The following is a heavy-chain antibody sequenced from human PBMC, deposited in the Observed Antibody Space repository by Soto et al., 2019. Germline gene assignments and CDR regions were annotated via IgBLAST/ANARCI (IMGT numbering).Heavy chain of an antibody. V-gene: IGHV1-18*01. J-gene: IGHJ5*02. CDR3: AREVSVVAATGGANWFDP. CDR2: ISAYNGNT. Sequence: QVQLVQSGAEVKKPGASVKVSCKASGYTFTSYGISWVRQDPGRGLEWMGWISAYNGNTNYAQKLQGRVTMTTDTSRSTAERERRSLRSDDTAVYYCAREVSVVAATGGANWFDPWGQGTLVTVSS. CDR1: GYTFTSYG. D-gene: IGHD2-15*01.